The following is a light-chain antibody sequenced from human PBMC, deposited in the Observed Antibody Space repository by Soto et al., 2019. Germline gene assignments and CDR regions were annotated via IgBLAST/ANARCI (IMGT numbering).Light chain of an antibody. CDR2: DVS. Sequence: QSALTQPASVSGSPGQSITISCTGTSSDVDGYDYVSWYQQHPGKAPKLMIYDVSNRPSGVSNRFSGSKSGNTASLTISGLQAEDEADYYCSSYTGTSSLVGGGTQLTVL. V-gene: IGLV2-14*01. CDR1: SSDVDGYDY. CDR3: SSYTGTSSL. J-gene: IGLJ2*01.